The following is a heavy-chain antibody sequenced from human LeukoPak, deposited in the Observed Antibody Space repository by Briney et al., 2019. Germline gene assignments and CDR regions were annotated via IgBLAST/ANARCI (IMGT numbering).Heavy chain of an antibody. Sequence: GGSMRLSCAASGLAFSAYKMHWVRQAPRKGLVWVSRISTDGYTTDYADFVQGRFTASRDNTKNTWSLEMISLRAEDTAVYYCVVGGSPGYWGQGTLVTVSS. D-gene: IGHD2-15*01. CDR1: GLAFSAYK. J-gene: IGHJ4*02. CDR3: VVGGSPGY. V-gene: IGHV3-74*01. CDR2: ISTDGYTT.